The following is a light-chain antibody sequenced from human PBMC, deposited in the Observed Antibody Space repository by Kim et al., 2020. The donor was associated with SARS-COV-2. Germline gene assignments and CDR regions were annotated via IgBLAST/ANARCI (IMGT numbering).Light chain of an antibody. Sequence: WSPGDRATHSCRASQGVASNHLAWFQQKPGQAPRLLIYGTSSRAPAIPDRFSASGSGTDFTLTISRLEPEDFAIYYCQQYDRPPYTFGQGTKLEI. CDR3: QQYDRPPYT. V-gene: IGKV3-20*01. CDR2: GTS. CDR1: QGVASNH. J-gene: IGKJ2*01.